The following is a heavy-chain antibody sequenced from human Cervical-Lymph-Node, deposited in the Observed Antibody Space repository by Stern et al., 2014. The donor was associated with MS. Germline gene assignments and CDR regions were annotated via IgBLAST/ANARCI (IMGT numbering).Heavy chain of an antibody. J-gene: IGHJ6*02. D-gene: IGHD3-10*01. CDR3: AAEGEYIRSGIYHYTGMDV. V-gene: IGHV1-58*02. CDR1: GFTFLSSA. CDR2: IVVDRADP. Sequence: QLVQSGPEVKRPGTSVRVSCKASGFTFLSSAMQWVRQARGQLLEWIGFIVVDRADPRYAQKFHDRVTISRDMSTSTVNMELSSLRSEDTAVYYCAAEGEYIRSGIYHYTGMDVWGQGTTVTVSS.